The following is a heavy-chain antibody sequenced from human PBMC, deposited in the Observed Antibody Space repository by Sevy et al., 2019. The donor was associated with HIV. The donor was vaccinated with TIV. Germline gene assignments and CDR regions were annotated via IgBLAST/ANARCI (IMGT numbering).Heavy chain of an antibody. CDR2: IIPIFGTA. CDR1: GGTFSSYA. CDR3: ARGGSSWTNFDY. V-gene: IGHV1-69*13. Sequence: ASVKVSCKASGGTFSSYAISWVRQAPGQGLEWMGGIIPIFGTANYAQKFQGRVTITADESTSTAYMELSSLRSEDTAVYYCARGGSSWTNFDYWGQGTLVTVSS. D-gene: IGHD6-13*01. J-gene: IGHJ4*02.